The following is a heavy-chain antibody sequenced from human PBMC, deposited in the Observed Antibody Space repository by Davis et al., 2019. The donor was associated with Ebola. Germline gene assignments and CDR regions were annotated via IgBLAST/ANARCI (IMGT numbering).Heavy chain of an antibody. CDR1: GYTFTNYA. CDR3: ARDRAGDYYGMDV. Sequence: ASVKVSCKASGYTFTNYAMHWVRQAPGQGLEWMAWINTGNGHTQYLQKFQGRATITRDTFASTAYMELSTLRSEDTAMYYCARDRAGDYYGMDVWGQGTTVTVSS. V-gene: IGHV1-3*04. J-gene: IGHJ6*02. D-gene: IGHD3-10*01. CDR2: INTGNGHT.